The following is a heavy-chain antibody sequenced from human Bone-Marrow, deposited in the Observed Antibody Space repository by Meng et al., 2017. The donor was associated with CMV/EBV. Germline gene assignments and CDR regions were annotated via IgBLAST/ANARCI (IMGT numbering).Heavy chain of an antibody. CDR3: TRLDPGYCSSTSCSNYGMDV. J-gene: IGHJ6*02. V-gene: IGHV3-73*01. CDR1: GFTFSGSA. CDR2: IRSKANSYAT. D-gene: IGHD2-2*01. Sequence: GGSLRLSCAASGFTFSGSAMHWVRQASGKGLEWVGRIRSKANSYATAYAASVKGRFTISRDDSKNTAYLQMNSLKTEDTAVYYCTRLDPGYCSSTSCSNYGMDVWGQGNTVPVYS.